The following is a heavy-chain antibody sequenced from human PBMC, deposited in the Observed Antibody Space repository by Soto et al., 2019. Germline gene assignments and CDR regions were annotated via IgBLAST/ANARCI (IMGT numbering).Heavy chain of an antibody. CDR1: GGSFSGYY. CDR2: INHSGST. J-gene: IGHJ3*02. Sequence: PSETLSLTCAVYGGSFSGYYWSWIRQPPGKGLEWIGEINHSGSTNYNPSLKSRVTISVDTSKNQFSLKLSSVTAADTAVYYCARGRYDFWSGRPDAFDIWGQGTVVTVSS. CDR3: ARGRYDFWSGRPDAFDI. V-gene: IGHV4-34*01. D-gene: IGHD3-3*01.